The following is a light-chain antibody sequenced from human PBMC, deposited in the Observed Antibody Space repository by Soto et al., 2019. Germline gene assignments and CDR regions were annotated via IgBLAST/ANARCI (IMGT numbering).Light chain of an antibody. J-gene: IGLJ3*02. CDR3: CSSAGGFTWV. CDR1: SSDVV. Sequence: QSALTQPRSVSGSPGQSVTISCTGTSSDVVSWYQQRPGKAPKLIIFYVSQRPSGVPDRFSASKSGNTASLTISGLQAEDEADYYCCSSAGGFTWVFGGGTK. CDR2: YVS. V-gene: IGLV2-11*01.